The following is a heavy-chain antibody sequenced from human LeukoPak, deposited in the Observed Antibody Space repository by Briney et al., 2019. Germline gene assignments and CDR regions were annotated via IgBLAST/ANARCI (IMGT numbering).Heavy chain of an antibody. D-gene: IGHD1-1*01. J-gene: IGHJ4*02. CDR2: IKQDGSEK. CDR3: ARVTMDGYYFDY. Sequence: GGSLRLSCAASGFTFSSYWISWVRQAPGKGLEWVANIKQDGSEKYYVDSVKGRFTISRDNAKNSLYLQMNSLRAEDTAVYYCARVTMDGYYFDYWGQGTLVTVSS. CDR1: GFTFSSYW. V-gene: IGHV3-7*01.